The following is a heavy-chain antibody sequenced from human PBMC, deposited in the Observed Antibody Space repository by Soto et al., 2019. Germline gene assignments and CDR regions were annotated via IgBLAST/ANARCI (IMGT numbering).Heavy chain of an antibody. CDR3: AREGQAPYYYYGMDV. J-gene: IGHJ6*02. CDR1: GYTFTNYG. CDR2: ISGYNGNT. V-gene: IGHV1-18*01. Sequence: QVQVVQSGDEVKKPGASVKVSCKASGYTFTNYGFSWVRQAPGQGLEWMGWISGYNGNTKYAEKFQGRVTMTTDTSTSTAHMELRGLRSDDTAVYDGAREGQAPYYYYGMDVWGQGTAVTVSS.